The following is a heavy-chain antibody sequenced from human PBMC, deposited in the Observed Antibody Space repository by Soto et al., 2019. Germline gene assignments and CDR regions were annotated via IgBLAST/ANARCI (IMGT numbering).Heavy chain of an antibody. Sequence: QVQLQESGPGLVKPSETLSLTCTVSGGSVSSGSYYWSWIRQPPGKGLEWIGYIYYSGSTNYNPSLKSRVTISVDTSKNQFSLKLSSVTAADTAVYYCARDSRQLVRTSYYYYYGMDVWGQGTTVTVSS. CDR2: IYYSGST. D-gene: IGHD6-6*01. CDR3: ARDSRQLVRTSYYYYYGMDV. CDR1: GGSVSSGSYY. V-gene: IGHV4-61*01. J-gene: IGHJ6*02.